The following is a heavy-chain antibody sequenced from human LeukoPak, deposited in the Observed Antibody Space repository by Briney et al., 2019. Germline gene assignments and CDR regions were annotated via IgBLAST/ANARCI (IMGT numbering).Heavy chain of an antibody. CDR3: ARAVDEYGDHEGWFDP. V-gene: IGHV4-30-2*01. J-gene: IGHJ5*02. CDR2: IYHSVST. Sequence: SETLSLTCTGSGGSISSYSWSWIRQPPGKGLEGIGYIYHSVSTYDNPSLTSRVTISVDRSKNQFSLKLSSGTAAATAVYYCARAVDEYGDHEGWFDPWGQGTLVTV. CDR1: GGSISSYS. D-gene: IGHD4-17*01.